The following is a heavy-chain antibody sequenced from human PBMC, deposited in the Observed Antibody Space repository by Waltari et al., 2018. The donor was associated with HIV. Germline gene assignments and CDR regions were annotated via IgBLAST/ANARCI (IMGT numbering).Heavy chain of an antibody. V-gene: IGHV4-34*01. CDR1: GGSFSGYY. J-gene: IGHJ6*02. CDR3: ARGRQLEARRGMDV. Sequence: QVQLQQWGAGLLKPSETLSLTCAVYGGSFSGYYWSWIRQPPGKGLEWIGEINHSGSTNYNPSLKSRVTISVDTSKNQFSLKLSSVTAADTAVYYCARGRQLEARRGMDVWGQGTTVTVSS. CDR2: INHSGST. D-gene: IGHD1-1*01.